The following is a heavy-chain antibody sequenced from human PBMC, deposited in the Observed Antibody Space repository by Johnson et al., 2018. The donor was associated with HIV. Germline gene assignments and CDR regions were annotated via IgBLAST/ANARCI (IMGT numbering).Heavy chain of an antibody. CDR2: IKVDGSEK. Sequence: VQLVESGGGLVQPGGSLRLSCAASGFTFSTYWMSWVRQAPGTGLEWLANIKVDGSEKYYVDYLKGRFTISRDNAKNSLYLQMNSRRGEDTAVYYCARDSSTTDVAFDIWGQGTMVTVSS. D-gene: IGHD1-14*01. J-gene: IGHJ3*02. CDR3: ARDSSTTDVAFDI. CDR1: GFTFSTYW. V-gene: IGHV3-7*01.